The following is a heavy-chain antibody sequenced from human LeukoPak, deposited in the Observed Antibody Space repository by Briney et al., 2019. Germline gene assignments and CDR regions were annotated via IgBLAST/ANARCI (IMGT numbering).Heavy chain of an antibody. V-gene: IGHV4-34*01. CDR1: GGSLSGYY. Sequence: SETLSLTCAVYGGSLSGYYWIWIRQPPGKGLEWIGEINHSGSTNYNPSLKSRVTISVDTSKNQFSLKLSSVTAADTAVYYCARGRPGDYVWGSYRSYFDYWGQGTLVTVSS. D-gene: IGHD3-16*02. J-gene: IGHJ4*02. CDR3: ARGRPGDYVWGSYRSYFDY. CDR2: INHSGST.